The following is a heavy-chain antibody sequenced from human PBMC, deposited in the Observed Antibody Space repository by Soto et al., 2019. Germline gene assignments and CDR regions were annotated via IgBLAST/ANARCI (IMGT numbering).Heavy chain of an antibody. J-gene: IGHJ3*01. CDR3: ARENFGVIIHDAFDL. CDR1: GGSISSGGYY. V-gene: IGHV4-31*03. D-gene: IGHD2-8*01. CDR2: IYYSEST. Sequence: SETLSLTCTVSGGSISSGGYYWSWIRQHPGKGLEWIGYIYYSESTYYNPSLKSRLSISVDASKNQFSLKVTSVTPADTAVYYCARENFGVIIHDAFDLWGQGTMVTVSS.